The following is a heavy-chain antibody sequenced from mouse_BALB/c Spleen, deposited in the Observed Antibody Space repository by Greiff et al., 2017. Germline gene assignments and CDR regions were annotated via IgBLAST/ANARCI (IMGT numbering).Heavy chain of an antibody. J-gene: IGHJ1*01. Sequence: EVQGVESGGGLVQPGGSLKLSCAASGFTFSSYGMSWVRQTPDKRLELVATINSNGGSTYYPDSVKGRFTISRDNAKNTLYLQMSSLKSEDTAMYYCARDWGGLSRNFDVWGAGTTVTVSS. V-gene: IGHV5-6-3*01. CDR1: GFTFSSYG. D-gene: IGHD1-1*01. CDR3: ARDWGGLSRNFDV. CDR2: INSNGGST.